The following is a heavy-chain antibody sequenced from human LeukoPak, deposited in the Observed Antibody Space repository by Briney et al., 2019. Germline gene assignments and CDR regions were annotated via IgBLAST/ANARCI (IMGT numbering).Heavy chain of an antibody. V-gene: IGHV3-9*01. D-gene: IGHD1-26*01. CDR2: ISWNSGSI. Sequence: GGSLRLSCAASGFTFDDYAMHWVRQAPGKGLEWVSGISWNSGSIGYADSVKGRFTISRDNAKNSLYLQMNSLRAEDTAVYYCAKDRVVGAAFDYWGQGTLVTVSS. J-gene: IGHJ4*02. CDR1: GFTFDDYA. CDR3: AKDRVVGAAFDY.